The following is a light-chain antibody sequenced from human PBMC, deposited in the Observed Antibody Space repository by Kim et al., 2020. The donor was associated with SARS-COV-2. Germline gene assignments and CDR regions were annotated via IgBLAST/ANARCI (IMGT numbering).Light chain of an antibody. Sequence: LSPGESAPLSCAASQSVSSYLAWYQQKPGQAPRLLIYDASNRATDIPDRFSGSGSGTDFTLTISSLEPEDFAVYYCQQRSNWPLTFGGGTKVDIK. CDR2: DAS. J-gene: IGKJ4*01. V-gene: IGKV3-11*01. CDR3: QQRSNWPLT. CDR1: QSVSSY.